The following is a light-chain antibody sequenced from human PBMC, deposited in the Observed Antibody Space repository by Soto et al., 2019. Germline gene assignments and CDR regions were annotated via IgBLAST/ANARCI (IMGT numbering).Light chain of an antibody. CDR1: ESLGSSY. Sequence: EIVLTQSPGTLSLSPGDRATLSCRASESLGSSYLAWYQQKPGQAPRLLIYSGSSRAAGIPDRFSGSGSATDFTLTISSLEPDDFAVYYCQHYGRSPLTFGGGTKVDIK. CDR2: SGS. J-gene: IGKJ4*01. V-gene: IGKV3-20*01. CDR3: QHYGRSPLT.